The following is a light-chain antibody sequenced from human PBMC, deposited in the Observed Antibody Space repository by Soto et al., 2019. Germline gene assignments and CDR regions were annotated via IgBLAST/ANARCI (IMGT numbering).Light chain of an antibody. CDR1: RGSIASNY. CDR3: QSYDSSTVV. CDR2: EDN. Sequence: NFMLTQPHSVSESPGKTVTISCTRSRGSIASNYVQWYQQRPGSAPTTVIYEDNQRPSGVPDRFSGSIDSSSNSASLTISGLKTEDEADYYWQSYDSSTVVFGGGTKLTVL. J-gene: IGLJ2*01. V-gene: IGLV6-57*04.